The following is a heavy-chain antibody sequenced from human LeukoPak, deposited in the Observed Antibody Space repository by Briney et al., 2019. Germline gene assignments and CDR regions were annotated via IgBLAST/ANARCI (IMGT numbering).Heavy chain of an antibody. D-gene: IGHD2-21*02. CDR2: ISASGGST. CDR3: AKSGLVTAIRSYFDY. J-gene: IGHJ4*02. Sequence: GGSLRLSCAASGFTFASYAVSWVRQAPGKGLEWVSTISASGGSTYYADSVKGRFTISRDNSKNTLSLQMNSLRAEDTAVYYCAKSGLVTAIRSYFDYWGQGTLVTVSS. V-gene: IGHV3-23*01. CDR1: GFTFASYA.